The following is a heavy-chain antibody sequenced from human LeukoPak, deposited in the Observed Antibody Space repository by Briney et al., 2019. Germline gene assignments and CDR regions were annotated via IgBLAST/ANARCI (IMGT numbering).Heavy chain of an antibody. V-gene: IGHV3-23*01. J-gene: IGHJ6*02. D-gene: IGHD7-27*01. Sequence: GGSLRLCCAASGFTFSSTSMSWARQAPGKGLEWVSAISSNGAYTYYADSVKGRFTVSRDNSKNTLFLQMNSLRAEDTAIYYCAKGTPGVLHSNGMDVWGQGTTVTVSS. CDR1: GFTFSSTS. CDR3: AKGTPGVLHSNGMDV. CDR2: ISSNGAYT.